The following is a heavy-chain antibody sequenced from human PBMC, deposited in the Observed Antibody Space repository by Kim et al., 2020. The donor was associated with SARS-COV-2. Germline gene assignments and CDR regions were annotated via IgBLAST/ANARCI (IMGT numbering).Heavy chain of an antibody. Sequence: TYYNPSLTSRVTISVDTSKNQFSLKLSSVTAADTAVYYCATFTEPGGMDYWGQGTLVTVSS. V-gene: IGHV4-39*07. CDR2: T. D-gene: IGHD1-26*01. CDR3: ATFTEPGGMDY. J-gene: IGHJ4*02.